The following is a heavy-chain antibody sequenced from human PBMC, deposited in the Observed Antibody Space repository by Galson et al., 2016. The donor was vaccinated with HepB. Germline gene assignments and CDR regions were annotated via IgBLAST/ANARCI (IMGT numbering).Heavy chain of an antibody. D-gene: IGHD3-10*01. J-gene: IGHJ5*02. CDR3: ARVPLSLWFGELSLFDNWFDP. V-gene: IGHV1-18*04. Sequence: SVKVSCKASGYTFTNYAMTWVRQAPGQGLEWMGWISAYNGNTNYAQKLQGRVTMTTDTSTSTAHMELRSLRSDDTAVYYCARVPLSLWFGELSLFDNWFDPWGQGTLVTVSS. CDR2: ISAYNGNT. CDR1: GYTFTNYA.